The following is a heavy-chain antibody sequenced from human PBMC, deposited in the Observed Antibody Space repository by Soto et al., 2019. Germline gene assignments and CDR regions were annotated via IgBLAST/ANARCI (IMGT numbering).Heavy chain of an antibody. J-gene: IGHJ4*02. Sequence: VKVSCKASGYTFTNYDINWVRQATGQGLEWMGWMNPSNGNTGYAQKFQGRVTMTRDTSISTAYMELSSLTSADTAVYYCARFVRHQLPTIDYWGQGALVTVSS. CDR2: MNPSNGNT. CDR3: ARFVRHQLPTIDY. V-gene: IGHV1-8*01. D-gene: IGHD1-26*01. CDR1: GYTFTNYD.